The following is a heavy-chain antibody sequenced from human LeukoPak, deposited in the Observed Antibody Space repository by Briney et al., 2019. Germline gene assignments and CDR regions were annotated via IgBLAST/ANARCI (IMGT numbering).Heavy chain of an antibody. CDR1: GYTFTSYD. J-gene: IGHJ4*02. V-gene: IGHV1-8*01. D-gene: IGHD6-19*01. CDR3: ASDGYSSGWYVLDY. CDR2: MNPNSGNT. Sequence: ASVKVSCKASGYTFTSYDINWVRQATGQGLEWMGWMNPNSGNTGYAQKFQGRVTTTRNTSISTAYMELSSLRSEDTAVYYCASDGYSSGWYVLDYWGQGTLVTVSS.